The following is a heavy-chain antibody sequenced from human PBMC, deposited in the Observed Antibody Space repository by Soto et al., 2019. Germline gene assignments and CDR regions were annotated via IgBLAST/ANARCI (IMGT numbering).Heavy chain of an antibody. V-gene: IGHV4-39*01. D-gene: IGHD6-19*01. Sequence: QLQLQESGPGLAKPSETLSLTCSVSGGSISTVSYYWGWIRQPPGKGLEWIGSIYYSGSSYYNPSLRSRVSISADTSKNQFSLKVSPVTAADTARYYCARQPVSARRLGAFEIWGQGTMVIVSA. CDR3: ARQPVSARRLGAFEI. CDR2: IYYSGSS. CDR1: GGSISTVSYY. J-gene: IGHJ3*02.